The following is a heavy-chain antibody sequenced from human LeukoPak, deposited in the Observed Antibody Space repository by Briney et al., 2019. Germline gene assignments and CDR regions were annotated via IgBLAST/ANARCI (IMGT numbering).Heavy chain of an antibody. CDR2: ISYDGSNK. V-gene: IGHV3-30*04. Sequence: PGGSLRLSCAASGFTFSSYAMHWVRQAPGKGLEWVAVISYDGSNKYYADSVKGRFTISRDNSKNTLYLQMNSLRAEDTAVYYCAKGLLYYYYVDVWGKGTTVTISS. CDR3: AKGLLYYYYVDV. J-gene: IGHJ6*03. CDR1: GFTFSSYA.